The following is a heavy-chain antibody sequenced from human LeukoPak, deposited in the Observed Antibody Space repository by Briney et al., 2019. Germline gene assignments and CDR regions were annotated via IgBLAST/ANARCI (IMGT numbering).Heavy chain of an antibody. V-gene: IGHV3-21*06. CDR2: ISGDSNHV. J-gene: IGHJ4*02. CDR3: ARVVRGSSLDY. CDR1: GFTLTYYT. Sequence: PGGSLRLSCGTSGFTLTYYTMNWVRQAPGKGLKWLSSISGDSNHVYYAESVKGRFTISRDNADNSLFLQMDSLRAEDTAIYYCARVVRGSSLDYWGQGTLVTVSS. D-gene: IGHD1-26*01.